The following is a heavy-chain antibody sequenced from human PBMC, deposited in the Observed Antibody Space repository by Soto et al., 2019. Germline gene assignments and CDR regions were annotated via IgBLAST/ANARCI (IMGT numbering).Heavy chain of an antibody. J-gene: IGHJ4*02. V-gene: IGHV3-30-3*01. CDR3: ARTLISIYNYGDLFDY. D-gene: IGHD4-17*01. CDR2: ISYDGSNK. CDR1: GFTFSSYA. Sequence: GSLRLSCAASGFTFSSYAMHWVRQAPGKGLEWVAVISYDGSNKYYADSVKGRFTISRDNSKNTLYLQMNSLRAEDTAVYYCARTLISIYNYGDLFDYWGQGTLVTVSS.